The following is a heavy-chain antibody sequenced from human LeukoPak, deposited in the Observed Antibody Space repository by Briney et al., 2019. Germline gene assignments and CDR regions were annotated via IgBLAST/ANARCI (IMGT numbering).Heavy chain of an antibody. D-gene: IGHD6-19*01. V-gene: IGHV1-3*01. CDR1: GYSFINYA. CDR3: ARDLGAGGWFDP. CDR2: INAAIGHT. J-gene: IGHJ5*02. Sequence: ASVTVSYMASGYSFINYALHWVRQAPGQGREWMGWINAAIGHTKYSQRFQDRVTITTDTSASTVYMELSGLRSGDTAVYYCARDLGAGGWFDPWGQGTLVTVSS.